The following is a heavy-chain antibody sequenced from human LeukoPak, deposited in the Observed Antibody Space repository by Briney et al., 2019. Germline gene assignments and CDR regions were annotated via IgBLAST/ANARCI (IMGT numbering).Heavy chain of an antibody. J-gene: IGHJ3*02. Sequence: PSVKVFCKASGGTFSSYAISWVRQAPGQGLEWMGGIIPIFGTANYAQKFQGRVTITADESTSTAYMELSSLRSEDTAVYYCATRDSSGWYLFANPDKDAFDIWGQGTMVTVSS. V-gene: IGHV1-69*13. CDR2: IIPIFGTA. CDR3: ATRDSSGWYLFANPDKDAFDI. CDR1: GGTFSSYA. D-gene: IGHD6-19*01.